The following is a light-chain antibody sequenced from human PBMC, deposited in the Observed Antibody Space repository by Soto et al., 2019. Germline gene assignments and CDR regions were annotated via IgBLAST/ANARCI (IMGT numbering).Light chain of an antibody. CDR1: QSISSY. J-gene: IGKJ4*01. Sequence: DIQMTQSPSSLSASVGDRVTITCRASQSISSYLNWYQQKPGKAPKFLIYKASSLKNGVPLRFSGSGSGTDFSLTISSPQPEDIATYYCQQYDKLPLTFGGGTKVDIK. CDR2: KAS. CDR3: QQYDKLPLT. V-gene: IGKV1-33*01.